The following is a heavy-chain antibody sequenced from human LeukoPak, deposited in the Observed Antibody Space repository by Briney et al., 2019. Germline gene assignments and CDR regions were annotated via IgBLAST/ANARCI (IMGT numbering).Heavy chain of an antibody. V-gene: IGHV3-13*01. CDR1: GSTSSSYD. CDR3: ARGFSRYSSSWSEYYFDY. CDR2: IGTAGDT. Sequence: GGSLRLSCAPSGSTSSSYDMHWVRQATGKGLEWVSAIGTAGDTYYPGSVKGRFTISRENAKNSLYLQMNSLRAGDTAVYYCARGFSRYSSSWSEYYFDYWGQGTLVTVSS. D-gene: IGHD6-13*01. J-gene: IGHJ4*02.